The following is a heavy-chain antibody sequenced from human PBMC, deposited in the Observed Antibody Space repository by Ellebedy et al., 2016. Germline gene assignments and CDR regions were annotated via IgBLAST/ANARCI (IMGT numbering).Heavy chain of an antibody. CDR1: GGSISSYY. CDR2: VYYSGTP. Sequence: SETLSLTXTVPGGSISSYYWSWVRQPPGKGLEWIGYVYYSGTPNYNPSLKSRVTISLDRSNNQFSLKLTSVTAADTAVYYCARGYCSGGRCYAYGMDVWGQGTTVTVSS. CDR3: ARGYCSGGRCYAYGMDV. V-gene: IGHV4-59*01. J-gene: IGHJ6*02. D-gene: IGHD2-15*01.